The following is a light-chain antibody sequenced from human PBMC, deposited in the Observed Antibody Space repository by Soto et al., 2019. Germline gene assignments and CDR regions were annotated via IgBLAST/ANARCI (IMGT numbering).Light chain of an antibody. J-gene: IGKJ5*01. CDR3: QQRSNWPRSIT. V-gene: IGKV3-11*01. CDR1: QNIHNH. CDR2: GAS. Sequence: EKLMSQSPATLSVSPGERVTLSCRASQNIHNHMSWFLQKPGQTPRLLISGASSRATGIPDRFSGSGSGTDFTLTISSLEPEDFAVYYCQQRSNWPRSITFGQGTRLEI.